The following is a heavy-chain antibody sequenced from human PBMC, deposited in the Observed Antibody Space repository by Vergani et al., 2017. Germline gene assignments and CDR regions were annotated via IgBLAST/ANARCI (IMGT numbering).Heavy chain of an antibody. D-gene: IGHD5-18*01. Sequence: QLQLQESGPGLVKPSETLSLTCTVSGGSISSSSYYWGWIRQPPGKGLVWIGSIYYSGSTYYNPSLESRVTISVDTSKNQFSLKLSPVTAADTAVYYCARRNRGDGYQHDFDYWGQGTMVTVSS. J-gene: IGHJ4*03. CDR2: IYYSGST. CDR3: ARRNRGDGYQHDFDY. CDR1: GGSISSSSYY. V-gene: IGHV4-39*01.